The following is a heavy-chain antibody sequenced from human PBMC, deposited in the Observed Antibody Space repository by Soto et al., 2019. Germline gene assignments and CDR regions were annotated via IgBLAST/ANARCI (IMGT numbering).Heavy chain of an antibody. Sequence: QITLKESGPTLVRPTQTLTLTCSFSGFSHKTIGVSVGWIRQPPGKALEWLALTYWDDDQRYSPSLKTRLTVNRDTSKNQAVLAMTKMDPVDTGTYYCARSTSENFWSGPCDYCGSGIGVSVSS. CDR2: TYWDDDQ. V-gene: IGHV2-5*02. CDR1: GFSHKTIGVS. CDR3: ARSTSENFWSGPCDY. J-gene: IGHJ4*02. D-gene: IGHD3-3*01.